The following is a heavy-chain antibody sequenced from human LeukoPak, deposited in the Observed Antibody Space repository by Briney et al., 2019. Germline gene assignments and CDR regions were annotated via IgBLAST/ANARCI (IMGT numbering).Heavy chain of an antibody. CDR1: GYTFTSYA. J-gene: IGHJ3*02. Sequence: ASVKVSCKASGYTFTSYAMNWMRQAPGQGLEWMGWINTNTGNPTYAQGFTGRFVFSLDTSVSTAYLQISSLKAEDTGVYYCAREAYYGDYGRAFDIWGQGTMVTVSS. CDR2: INTNTGNP. D-gene: IGHD4-17*01. V-gene: IGHV7-4-1*02. CDR3: AREAYYGDYGRAFDI.